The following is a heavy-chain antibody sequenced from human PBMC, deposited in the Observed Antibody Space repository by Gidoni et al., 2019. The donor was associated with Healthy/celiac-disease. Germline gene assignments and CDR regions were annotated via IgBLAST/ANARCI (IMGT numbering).Heavy chain of an antibody. CDR2: IGTAGDT. V-gene: IGHV3-13*04. CDR3: ARAMVRGVGAQPTSFLMDV. Sequence: EVQLVESGGGFVRPGGSVRPSCAASGFTFSTYDMHWVRQATGKGLEWVSAIGTAGDTYYPGSVKGRFTISRENAKNSLYLQMNSLRAGDTAVYYCARAMVRGVGAQPTSFLMDVWGKGTTVTVSS. J-gene: IGHJ6*04. CDR1: GFTFSTYD. D-gene: IGHD3-10*01.